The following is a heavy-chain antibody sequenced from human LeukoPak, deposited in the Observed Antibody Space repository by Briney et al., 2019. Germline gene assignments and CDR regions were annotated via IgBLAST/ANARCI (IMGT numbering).Heavy chain of an antibody. V-gene: IGHV3-74*01. J-gene: IGHJ4*02. CDR1: GFTFSSYW. D-gene: IGHD6-19*01. CDR3: ARDQSPPGIAVAGIDY. Sequence: GGSPRLSCAASGFTFSSYWMHWVRQAPGKGLVWVSRINSDGSSTSYADSVKGRFTISRDNAKNTLYLQMNSLRAEDTAVYYCARDQSPPGIAVAGIDYWGQGTLVTVSS. CDR2: INSDGSST.